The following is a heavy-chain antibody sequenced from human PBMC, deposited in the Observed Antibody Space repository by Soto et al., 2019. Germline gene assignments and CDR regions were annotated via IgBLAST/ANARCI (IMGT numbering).Heavy chain of an antibody. CDR3: ERTKVGHSTPSDL. J-gene: IGHJ5*02. CDR1: GVSISRGGNY. CDR2: MHYDGST. Sequence: SETLSLTCSVSGVSISRGGNYWGWIRQHPGKGLEWIGYMHYDGSTFHNPSLQSRVTISSDTSKNQFSLKVRSVTATDTAVYYCERTKVGHSTPSDLWGQGTLVTVAS. D-gene: IGHD1-26*01. V-gene: IGHV4-31*03.